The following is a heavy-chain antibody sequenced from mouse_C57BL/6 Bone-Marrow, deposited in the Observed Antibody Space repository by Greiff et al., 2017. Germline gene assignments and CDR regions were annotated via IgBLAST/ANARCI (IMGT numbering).Heavy chain of an antibody. CDR2: IDPNSGGT. J-gene: IGHJ4*01. CDR3: ARAPYYDYDEGYAMDY. D-gene: IGHD2-4*01. V-gene: IGHV1-72*01. Sequence: QVQLQQPGAELVKPGASVKLSCKASGYTFTSYWMHWVKQRPGRGLEWIGRIDPNSGGTKYNEKFKSKATLTVDKPSSTSYMQLSSLTSEDSAVYYCARAPYYDYDEGYAMDYWGQGTSVTVSS. CDR1: GYTFTSYW.